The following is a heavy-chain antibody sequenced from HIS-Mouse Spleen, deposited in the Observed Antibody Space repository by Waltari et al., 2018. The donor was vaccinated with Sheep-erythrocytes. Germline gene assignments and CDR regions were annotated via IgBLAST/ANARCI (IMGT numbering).Heavy chain of an antibody. CDR3: ARDRLRNYFDY. Sequence: QLQLQESGPGLVKPSETLSLTCTVSGGSISSSSYYWGWIRQPPGKGLEWIGSIYYSGGTSYNPSLKRRVTISVDTSKNQFSLKLSSVTAADTAVYYCARDRLRNYFDYWGQGTLVTVSS. V-gene: IGHV4-39*07. J-gene: IGHJ4*02. CDR2: IYYSGGT. CDR1: GGSISSSSYY. D-gene: IGHD4-17*01.